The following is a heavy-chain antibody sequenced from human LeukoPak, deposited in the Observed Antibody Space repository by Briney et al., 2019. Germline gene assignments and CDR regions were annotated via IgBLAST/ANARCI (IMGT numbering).Heavy chain of an antibody. CDR1: GGTFSSYA. J-gene: IGHJ4*02. D-gene: IGHD3-22*01. CDR3: ATTDGYDSSGYFSHPTLNFDY. CDR2: IIPIFGTT. Sequence: ASVKVSCKASGGTFSSYAIDWVRQAPGQGLEWMGGIIPIFGTTNYAQKFQGRVTMTEDTSTDTAYMELSSLRSEDTAVYYCATTDGYDSSGYFSHPTLNFDYWGQGTLVTVSS. V-gene: IGHV1-69*06.